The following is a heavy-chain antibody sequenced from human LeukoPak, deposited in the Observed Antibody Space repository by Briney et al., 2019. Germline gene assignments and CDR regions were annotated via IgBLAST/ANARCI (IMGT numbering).Heavy chain of an antibody. Sequence: GGSLRLSCAASGFTFSSYWMHWVRQAPGKGLVWVSRIKSDGSTNYADSVKGRFTISRDNSKNTLYLQMNSLRAEDTAVYYCAREIEQWLPRGGLYYFDYWGQGTLVTVSS. V-gene: IGHV3-74*01. D-gene: IGHD6-19*01. CDR1: GFTFSSYW. CDR2: IKSDGST. CDR3: AREIEQWLPRGGLYYFDY. J-gene: IGHJ4*02.